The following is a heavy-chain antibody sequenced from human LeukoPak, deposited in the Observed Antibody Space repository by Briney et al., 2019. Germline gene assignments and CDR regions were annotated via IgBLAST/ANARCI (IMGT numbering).Heavy chain of an antibody. V-gene: IGHV4-39*07. CDR3: ARGSAGSLDY. D-gene: IGHD1-26*01. CDR1: GGSITNTNYY. Sequence: NPSETLSLTCTVSGGSITNTNYYWAWIRQPPGEGLEWIGSVYHSGITYYTPSLKSRVSISVDTSKNQFSLKVTSVTAADTAVYYCARGSAGSLDYWGQGTLVTVSS. CDR2: VYHSGIT. J-gene: IGHJ4*02.